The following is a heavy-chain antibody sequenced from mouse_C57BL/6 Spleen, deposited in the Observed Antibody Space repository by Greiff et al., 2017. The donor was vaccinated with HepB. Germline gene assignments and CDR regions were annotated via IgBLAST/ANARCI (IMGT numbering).Heavy chain of an antibody. Sequence: VQLQQSGPELVKPGASVKISCKASGYAFSSSWMNWVKQRPGKGLEWIGRIYPGDGDTNYNGKFKGKATLTADKSSSTAYMQLSSLTSEDSAVYFCARGGWDEGYAMDYWGQGTSVTVSS. J-gene: IGHJ4*01. V-gene: IGHV1-82*01. CDR2: IYPGDGDT. CDR1: GYAFSSSW. D-gene: IGHD4-1*01. CDR3: ARGGWDEGYAMDY.